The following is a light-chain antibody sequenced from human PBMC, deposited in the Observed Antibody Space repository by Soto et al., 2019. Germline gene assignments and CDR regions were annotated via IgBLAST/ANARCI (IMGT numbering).Light chain of an antibody. J-gene: IGKJ2*02. Sequence: EIVLTQSPGTLSLSPGERGTLSCRASQSVRSSYLAWYQQKPGQAPRLLIYGASSRATGIPDWFSGSGSGTDFTLTISRLEPEDFAVYYCQHYGSSPGTCGQGTKLEIK. CDR3: QHYGSSPGT. CDR1: QSVRSSY. V-gene: IGKV3-20*01. CDR2: GAS.